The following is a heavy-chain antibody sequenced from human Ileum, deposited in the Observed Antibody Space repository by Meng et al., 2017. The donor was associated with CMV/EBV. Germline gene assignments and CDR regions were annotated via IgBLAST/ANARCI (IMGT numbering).Heavy chain of an antibody. V-gene: IGHV4-34*01. Sequence: QVQLHQWGAGLLKPSETLSLTCAVYGESFSGYYSDWIRQSPGKGLEWIGQINQSGSTNYNPSLKSRVTISVDTSKNQFSLKLSSVTAADAAMYYCARGRRYLFYWSQGTLVTVSS. CDR3: ARGRRYLFY. D-gene: IGHD3-9*01. CDR1: GESFSGYY. CDR2: INQSGST. J-gene: IGHJ4*02.